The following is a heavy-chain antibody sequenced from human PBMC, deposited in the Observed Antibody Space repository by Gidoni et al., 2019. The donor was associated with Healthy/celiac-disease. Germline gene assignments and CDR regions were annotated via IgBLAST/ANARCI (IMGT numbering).Heavy chain of an antibody. CDR2: IFSNDEK. Sequence: QVTLTDSRPVLVNPTETLTLTCTASGFSLSNARIGVSWIRQPPGKALEWLAHIFSNDEKSYSTSLKRRLTISKDTSKSQVGLNMTNMDHVDTATYYGARRMYYYDSSGYYLLDYWGQGTLVTVSS. J-gene: IGHJ4*02. CDR1: GFSLSNARIG. V-gene: IGHV2-26*01. D-gene: IGHD3-22*01. CDR3: ARRMYYYDSSGYYLLDY.